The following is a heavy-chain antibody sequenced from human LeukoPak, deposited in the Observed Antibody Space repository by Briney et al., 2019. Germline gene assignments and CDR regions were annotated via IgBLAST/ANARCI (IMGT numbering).Heavy chain of an antibody. Sequence: SETLSLTCTVSGGSISSSDYYWGWIRQPPGKGLEWIGNIYYSGSTYYNPSLNGRVSISRDTTKNLFSLRLRSVTAADTAVYFCARGRVSSSTWYSTYYYYFYMDVWGKGTTVTVSS. J-gene: IGHJ6*03. CDR2: IYYSGST. CDR3: ARGRVSSSTWYSTYYYYFYMDV. CDR1: GGSISSSDYY. D-gene: IGHD1-1*01. V-gene: IGHV4-39*07.